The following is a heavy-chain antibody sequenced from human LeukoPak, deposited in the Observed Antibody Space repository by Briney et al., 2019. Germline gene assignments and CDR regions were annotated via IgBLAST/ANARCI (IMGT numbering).Heavy chain of an antibody. D-gene: IGHD3-10*01. CDR2: ISSSSSYI. CDR3: ATDRGGGDTRGGYFDY. CDR1: GFTFSSYS. V-gene: IGHV3-21*01. J-gene: IGHJ4*02. Sequence: GGPLRLSCAASGFTFSSYSMNWVRQAPGKGLEWVSSISSSSSYIYYADSVKGRFTISRDNSKNTVSLQMHSLRAEDTAVYYCATDRGGGDTRGGYFDYWGQGTLVTVSS.